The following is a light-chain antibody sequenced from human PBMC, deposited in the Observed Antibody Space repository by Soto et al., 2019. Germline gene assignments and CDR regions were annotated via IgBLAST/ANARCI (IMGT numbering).Light chain of an antibody. V-gene: IGLV2-18*02. CDR3: SSYTSSSTYV. Sequence: QSVLTQPPSVSGSPGQSVAISCTGTSSDVGGSNGVSWYQQPPGTAPKLIIYDVSNRPSGVPDRFSGSKSGNTASLIISGLQAEDDGDYYCSSYTSSSTYVFGTGTKLTVL. CDR1: SSDVGGSNG. J-gene: IGLJ1*01. CDR2: DVS.